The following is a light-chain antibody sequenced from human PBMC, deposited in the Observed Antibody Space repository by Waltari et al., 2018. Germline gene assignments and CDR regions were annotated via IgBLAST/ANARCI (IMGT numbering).Light chain of an antibody. CDR2: DAS. V-gene: IGKV3-11*01. CDR3: QQRASWPVT. Sequence: EIVLTQSPATPSLSPGDSAAPSCRASQSVSSYLAWYQQKPGQAPSILIYDASNRATGIPARFGGYGSGTDFSLTISSLEPEDFAVYYCQQRASWPVTFGQGTRLEIK. CDR1: QSVSSY. J-gene: IGKJ5*01.